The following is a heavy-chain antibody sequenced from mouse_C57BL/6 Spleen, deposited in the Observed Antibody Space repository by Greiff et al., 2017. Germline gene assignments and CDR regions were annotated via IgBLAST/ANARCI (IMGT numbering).Heavy chain of an antibody. V-gene: IGHV5-16*01. CDR2: INYDGSST. D-gene: IGHD2-3*01. CDR1: GFTFSDYY. Sequence: DVQLVESEGGLVQPGSSMKLSCTASGFTFSDYYMAWVRQVPEKGLEWVANINYDGSSTYYLDSLKSRFIISRDNAKNILYLQMSSLKSEDTATYYCASFYDGSFAYWGQGTLVTVSA. J-gene: IGHJ3*01. CDR3: ASFYDGSFAY.